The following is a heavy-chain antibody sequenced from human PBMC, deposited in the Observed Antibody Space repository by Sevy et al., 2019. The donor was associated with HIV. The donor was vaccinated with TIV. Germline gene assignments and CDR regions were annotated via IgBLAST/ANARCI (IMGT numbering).Heavy chain of an antibody. CDR1: GFTFSSYW. J-gene: IGHJ6*02. CDR2: IKQDGSEK. CDR3: ARDQGLKIVVVPAAMLDYYYGMDV. V-gene: IGHV3-7*01. D-gene: IGHD2-2*01. Sequence: GGSLRLSCAASGFTFSSYWMSWVRQAPGKGLEWVANIKQDGSEKYYVDSVKGRFTNSRDNAKNSLYLQMNSLISEDTAVYYCARDQGLKIVVVPAAMLDYYYGMDVWGQGTTVTVSS.